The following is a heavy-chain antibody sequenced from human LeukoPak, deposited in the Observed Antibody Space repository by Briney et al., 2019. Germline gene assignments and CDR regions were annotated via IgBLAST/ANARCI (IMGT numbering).Heavy chain of an antibody. D-gene: IGHD3-22*01. V-gene: IGHV1-18*01. CDR2: ISAYNGNT. CDR1: GYTFTSYG. CDR3: VRVYRLTMIVA. Sequence: ASVKVSCKASGYTFTSYGISWVRQAPGQGLEWMGWISAYNGNTNYAQKLQGRVTMTTDTSTSTAYVELRSLRSDDTAVYYCVRVYRLTMIVAWGQGTMVTVSS. J-gene: IGHJ3*01.